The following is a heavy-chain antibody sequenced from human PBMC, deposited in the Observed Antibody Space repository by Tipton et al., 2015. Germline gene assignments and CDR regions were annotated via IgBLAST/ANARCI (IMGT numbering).Heavy chain of an antibody. V-gene: IGHV4-59*01. CDR1: GGFISSYR. CDR3: ARFDSYYYDSNDY. CDR2: IYNSGNT. D-gene: IGHD3-22*01. Sequence: TLSLTCTVSGGFISSYRWSWIRQPPGKGLEWIGYIYNSGNTNYNPSLKSRVTISLDTPNNQFSLKLYSVTAADTAIYYCARFDSYYYDSNDYWGQGTLVTVSS. J-gene: IGHJ4*02.